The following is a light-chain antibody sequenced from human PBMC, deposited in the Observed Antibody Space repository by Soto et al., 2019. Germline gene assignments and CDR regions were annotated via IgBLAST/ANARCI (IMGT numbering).Light chain of an antibody. Sequence: SALTQPPSASGSPGQSVAISCTGTSSDVGGYNYVSWYQQHPGKAPKLMIYEVNKRPSGVPDRFSVSKSGNTASLTVSGLQAEDEADYYCSSYAGSSNVFGTGTKLTVL. J-gene: IGLJ1*01. CDR1: SSDVGGYNY. CDR2: EVN. V-gene: IGLV2-8*01. CDR3: SSYAGSSNV.